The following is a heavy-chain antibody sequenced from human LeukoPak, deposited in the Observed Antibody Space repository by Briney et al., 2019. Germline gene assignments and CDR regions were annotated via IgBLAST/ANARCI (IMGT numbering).Heavy chain of an antibody. V-gene: IGHV4-59*01. D-gene: IGHD5-18*01. Sequence: SETLSLTCTVCGGSLSSYYWSWLRQPPAKGREWIGYICYSGSTNYNPSLKSRVTISVDTSKNQFSLKLSSVAAADTAVYYCARGLGGIELDYWGQGTLVTVSS. CDR2: ICYSGST. CDR1: GGSLSSYY. CDR3: ARGLGGIELDY. J-gene: IGHJ4*02.